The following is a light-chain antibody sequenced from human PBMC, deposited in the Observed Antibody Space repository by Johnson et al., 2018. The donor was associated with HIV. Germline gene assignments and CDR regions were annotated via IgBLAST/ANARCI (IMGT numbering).Light chain of an antibody. J-gene: IGLJ1*01. Sequence: QPVLTQPPSVSAAPGQKVTISCSGSSSNIGRNYVSWYQQLPGTAPKLLIFDNNKRPSGIPDRFSASKSGTSATLGITGLQTGDEADYYCGTWDSSLSAYVVGTGTKVTVL. CDR2: DNN. CDR3: GTWDSSLSAYV. CDR1: SSNIGRNY. V-gene: IGLV1-51*01.